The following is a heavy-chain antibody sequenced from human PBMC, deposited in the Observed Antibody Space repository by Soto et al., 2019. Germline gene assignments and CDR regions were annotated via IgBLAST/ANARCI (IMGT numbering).Heavy chain of an antibody. D-gene: IGHD3-10*01. CDR1: GDTFNFYS. V-gene: IGHV1-69*02. CDR3: ATSYGSGYRAFDS. CDR2: INPILSMS. J-gene: IGHJ4*02. Sequence: QVQLVQSGADVQRPGSSVRVSCKASGDTFNFYSINWVRQAPGLGLQWMGRINPILSMSNYAPRFQGRVTMTADKSTSKAYMELSSLRSEATAMYYCATSYGSGYRAFDSWGQGALVTVSS.